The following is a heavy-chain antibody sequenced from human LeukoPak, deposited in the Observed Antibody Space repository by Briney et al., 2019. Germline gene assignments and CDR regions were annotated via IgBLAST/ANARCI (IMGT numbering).Heavy chain of an antibody. CDR3: ASARYYDGSCYSRVDS. CDR1: GFTFSTSP. CDR2: ISSDGSSK. Sequence: PGRSLRLSWAASGFTFSTSPMHWLRQAPGKGLEWVSVISSDGSSKYYSDSVKGRFTISRDNSKNTLYQQMDSLRAEDTAVYYCASARYYDGSCYSRVDSWGQGTLVTVSS. D-gene: IGHD3-22*01. J-gene: IGHJ4*02. V-gene: IGHV3-30-3*01.